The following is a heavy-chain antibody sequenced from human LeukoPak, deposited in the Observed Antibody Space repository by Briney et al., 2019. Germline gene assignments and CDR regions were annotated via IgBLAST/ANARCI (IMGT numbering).Heavy chain of an antibody. J-gene: IGHJ5*02. CDR3: ARGRLEPPVGRFDP. CDR1: GGSISSSSYY. CDR2: IYYSGST. Sequence: PSETLSLTCTVSGGSISSSSYYWGWIRQPPGKGLEWIGSIYYSGSTYYNPSLKSRVTISVDTSKNQFSLKLSSVTAADTAVYYCARGRLEPPVGRFDPWGQGTLVTVSS. V-gene: IGHV4-39*07. D-gene: IGHD1-1*01.